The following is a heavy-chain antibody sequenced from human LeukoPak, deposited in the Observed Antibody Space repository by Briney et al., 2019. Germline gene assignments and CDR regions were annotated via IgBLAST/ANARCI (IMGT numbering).Heavy chain of an antibody. J-gene: IGHJ5*02. CDR3: ARHPARYCSSTSCYNNWFDP. CDR1: GGSFSGYY. D-gene: IGHD2-2*02. V-gene: IGHV4-34*01. CDR2: INHSGST. Sequence: SETLSLTCAVYGGSFSGYYWSWIRQPPGKGLEWIGEINHSGSTNYNPSLKSRVTISEDTSKNQFSLKLSSVTAADTAVYYCARHPARYCSSTSCYNNWFDPWGQGTLVTVSS.